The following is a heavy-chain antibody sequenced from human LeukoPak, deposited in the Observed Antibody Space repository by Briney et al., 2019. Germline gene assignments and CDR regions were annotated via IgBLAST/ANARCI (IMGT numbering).Heavy chain of an antibody. Sequence: SETLSLTCTDSGGSLSSYYWSWIRQPPGKGLEWMGYIYYSGSTKYNPSLQSGVTISVHTTKNKFSVKLSSETAADKDVYYFARYVWGSYPTFEDYWGQGTLVTVSS. CDR1: GGSLSSYY. V-gene: IGHV4-59*01. D-gene: IGHD3-16*02. CDR3: ARYVWGSYPTFEDY. CDR2: IYYSGST. J-gene: IGHJ4*02.